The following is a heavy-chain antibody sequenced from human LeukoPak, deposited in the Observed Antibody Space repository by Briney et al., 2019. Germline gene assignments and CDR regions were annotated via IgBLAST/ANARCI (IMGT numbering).Heavy chain of an antibody. J-gene: IGHJ4*02. CDR3: VNSVMVRGVIRPY. CDR2: ISYDGSNK. CDR1: GFSFNSYA. V-gene: IGHV3-30*14. D-gene: IGHD3-10*01. Sequence: GRSLRLSCAASGFSFNSYAMHWARQAPGKGLEWVAVISYDGSNKDYADSVKGRFTISRDSSKNALFLQMNSLRAEDTAVYYCVNSVMVRGVIRPYWGQGTLVTVSS.